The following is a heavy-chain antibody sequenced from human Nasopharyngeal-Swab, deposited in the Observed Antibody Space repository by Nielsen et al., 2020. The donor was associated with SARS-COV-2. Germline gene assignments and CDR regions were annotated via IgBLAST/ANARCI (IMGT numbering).Heavy chain of an antibody. D-gene: IGHD3-22*01. V-gene: IGHV4-34*01. CDR2: INHSGST. Sequence: WIRQPPGKGLEWIGEINHSGSTNYNPSLKSRVTISVDTSKNQFSLKLGSVTAADTAVYYCARDPDSGSFYFDYWGQGTLVTVSS. CDR3: ARDPDSGSFYFDY. J-gene: IGHJ4*02.